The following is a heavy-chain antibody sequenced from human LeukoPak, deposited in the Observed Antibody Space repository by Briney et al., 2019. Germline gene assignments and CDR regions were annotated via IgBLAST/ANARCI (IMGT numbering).Heavy chain of an antibody. J-gene: IGHJ4*02. V-gene: IGHV3-23*01. Sequence: PGGSLRLSCAASGFTFSNYAMHWVRQAPGKGLEWVSGLSTSGGATYYADSVKGRFTISRDTSKNTLYLQMNSLRVEDTALYYCAARSSGSHFDYWGQGTLVTVSS. CDR3: AARSSGSHFDY. CDR1: GFTFSNYA. D-gene: IGHD3-10*01. CDR2: LSTSGGAT.